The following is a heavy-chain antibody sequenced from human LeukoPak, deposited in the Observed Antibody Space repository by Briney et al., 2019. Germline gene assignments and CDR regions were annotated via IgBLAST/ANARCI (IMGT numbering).Heavy chain of an antibody. CDR1: GYTFTSYG. J-gene: IGHJ4*02. D-gene: IGHD3-22*01. V-gene: IGHV1-18*01. CDR3: ARQDYYDSSGYRLPFDY. Sequence: GASVKVSCKASGYTFTSYGISWVRQAPGQGLEWMGWISAYNGNTNYAQKLQGRVTMTTDTSTSTAYMELRSLRSDDTAVYYCARQDYYDSSGYRLPFDYWGQGTLVTVSS. CDR2: ISAYNGNT.